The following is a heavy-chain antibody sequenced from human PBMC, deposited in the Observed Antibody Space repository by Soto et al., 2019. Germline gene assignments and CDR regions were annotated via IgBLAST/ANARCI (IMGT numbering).Heavy chain of an antibody. Sequence: ESGGGLVQPGGSLRLSCVASGFTFSTYAMSWVRQAPGKGLAWISTFISSGGSTYYADSVRGRFTISRDISKNTLFLQMNSLRAEDTAVYYCAKGTDYGNLKKGWLDPWGQGTLVTVSS. V-gene: IGHV3-23*01. J-gene: IGHJ5*02. CDR3: AKGTDYGNLKKGWLDP. CDR2: FISSGGST. D-gene: IGHD3-16*01. CDR1: GFTFSTYA.